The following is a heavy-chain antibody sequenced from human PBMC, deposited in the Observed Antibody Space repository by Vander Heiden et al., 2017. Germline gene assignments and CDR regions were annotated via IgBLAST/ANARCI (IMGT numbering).Heavy chain of an antibody. CDR1: GFSITTTGVG. CDR2: IYWDDDK. J-gene: IGHJ6*02. D-gene: IGHD6-13*01. CDR3: AGTKNAASAYYGMEV. V-gene: IGHV2-5*02. Sequence: QINLKESGPTLVKPTETITLTCTLSGFSITTTGVGVGWIRQPPEKALEWLAVIYWDDDKRYSASLRSRLTITKDTYRNQVVLTVANMDPLDTGSYYCAGTKNAASAYYGMEVWGQGTTVTVSS.